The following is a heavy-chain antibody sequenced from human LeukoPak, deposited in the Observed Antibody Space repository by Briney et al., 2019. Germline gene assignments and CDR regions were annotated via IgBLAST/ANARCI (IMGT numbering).Heavy chain of an antibody. Sequence: PSETLSLTCAVYGGSFSGYYWSWIRQPPGKGLEWIGEINHSGSTNYNPSLKSRVTISVDTSKNQFSLKLSSVTAADTAVYYCARDLRYYDSSGKGGWFDPWGQGTLVTVSS. CDR1: GGSFSGYY. V-gene: IGHV4-34*01. CDR3: ARDLRYYDSSGKGGWFDP. J-gene: IGHJ5*02. D-gene: IGHD3-22*01. CDR2: INHSGST.